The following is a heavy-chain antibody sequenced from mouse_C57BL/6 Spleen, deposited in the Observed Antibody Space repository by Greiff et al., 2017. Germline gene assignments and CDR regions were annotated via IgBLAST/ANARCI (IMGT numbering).Heavy chain of an antibody. CDR3: ARHVGDPYYFDY. J-gene: IGHJ2*01. CDR1: GFTFSSYG. CDR2: ISSGGSYT. V-gene: IGHV5-6*01. Sequence: EVQLQQSGGDLVKPGGSLKLSCAASGFTFSSYGMSWVRQTPDKRLEWVATISSGGSYTYYPDSVKGRFTISRDNAKNTLYLQMSSLKSEDTARYYCARHVGDPYYFDYWGQGTTLTVSS.